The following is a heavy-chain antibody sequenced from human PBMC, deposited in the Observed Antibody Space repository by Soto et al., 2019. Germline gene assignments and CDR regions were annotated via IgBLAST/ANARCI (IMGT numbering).Heavy chain of an antibody. D-gene: IGHD1-26*01. Sequence: QLLLQESASGPVKPSQTLSLTCAVSGASVSSAGSSWTWTRQSPGKGLEWIGYIVNTGSRYQSESTSYNPSLASRVTISVDKSNNQVSLRLTSVTAADTAVYFCARGRDWFDTWGQGTLVTVSS. CDR3: ARGRDWFDT. CDR1: GASVSSAGSS. J-gene: IGHJ5*02. CDR2: IVNTGSRYQSEST. V-gene: IGHV4-30-2*06.